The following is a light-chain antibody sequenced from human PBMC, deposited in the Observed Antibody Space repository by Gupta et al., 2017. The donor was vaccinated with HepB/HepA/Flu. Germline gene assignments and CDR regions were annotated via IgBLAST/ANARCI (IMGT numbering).Light chain of an antibody. J-gene: IGLJ2*01. V-gene: IGLV3-21*02. CDR3: QGGDRNNDNVV. Sequence: SSVLTPPPSVSVSPCPPARIPFWGDNIGDKSVHWYQQKAGQAPVLVLYDDSDRPSGIPERFSGSNSGNTATVTISRVEGGDEADYYCQGGDRNNDNVVFGGGTKLTVL. CDR2: DDS. CDR1: NIGDKS.